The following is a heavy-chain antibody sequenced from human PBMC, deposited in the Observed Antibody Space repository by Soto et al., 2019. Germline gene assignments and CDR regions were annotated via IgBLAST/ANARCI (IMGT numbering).Heavy chain of an antibody. CDR2: IYYSGST. V-gene: IGHV4-31*03. CDR1: GGSISSGGYY. Sequence: QVQLQESGPGLVKPSQTLSLTCTVSGGSISSGGYYWSWIRQHPGKGLEWIGYIYYSGSTYYNPSLKSRLTISVVTSKSQFSLKLTSVTAADTAVYYCARVAARYYYYYYMDVWGKGTTVTVSS. J-gene: IGHJ6*03. D-gene: IGHD6-6*01. CDR3: ARVAARYYYYYYMDV.